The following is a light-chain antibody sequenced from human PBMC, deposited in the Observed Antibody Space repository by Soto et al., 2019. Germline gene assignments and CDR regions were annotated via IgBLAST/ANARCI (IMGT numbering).Light chain of an antibody. Sequence: DIQITQSPSTLSATVVDRGTITCLASQSISSWLAWYQQKPGKAPKRLIYAASSLQSGVPSRFSGSGSGTEFTLTIRSLQPEDFATYYCLQNNSYPAITCGQGTRREIK. J-gene: IGKJ5*01. V-gene: IGKV1-5*01. CDR1: QSISSW. CDR2: AAS. CDR3: LQNNSYPAIT.